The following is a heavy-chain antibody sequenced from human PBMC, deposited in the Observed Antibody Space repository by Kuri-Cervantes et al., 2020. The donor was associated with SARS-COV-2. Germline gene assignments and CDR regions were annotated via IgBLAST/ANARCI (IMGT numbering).Heavy chain of an antibody. V-gene: IGHV3-30*02. CDR2: IRYDGSNK. D-gene: IGHD1-26*01. CDR3: ANHRKGWELPD. CDR1: GFTFSSYG. Sequence: GESLKISCAASGFTFSSYGMHWVRQAPGKGLEWVAFIRYDGSNKYYADSVKGRFTISRDNSKNTLYLQRNSLRAEDTAVYYCANHRKGWELPDWGQGTLVTVSS. J-gene: IGHJ4*02.